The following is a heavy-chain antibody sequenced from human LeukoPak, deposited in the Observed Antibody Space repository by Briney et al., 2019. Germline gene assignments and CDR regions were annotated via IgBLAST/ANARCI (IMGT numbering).Heavy chain of an antibody. D-gene: IGHD1-1*01. CDR1: GGSFSGYY. Sequence: SETLSLTCAIYGGSFSGYYWAWIRQPPGKGLEWVGEMHYSGATNYSPSLKSRVTISGDSSRNQVSLHLTSVTAADTAIYYCARGALGIYTFDIWGQGTFVTVSA. CDR3: ARGALGIYTFDI. V-gene: IGHV4-34*01. CDR2: MHYSGAT. J-gene: IGHJ3*02.